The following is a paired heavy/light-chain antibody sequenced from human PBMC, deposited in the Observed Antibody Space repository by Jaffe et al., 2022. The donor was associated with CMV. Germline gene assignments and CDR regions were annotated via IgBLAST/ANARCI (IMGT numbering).Light chain of an antibody. CDR3: MQALQTHSFT. V-gene: IGKV2-28*01. J-gene: IGKJ3*01. CDR1: QSLLHSNGYNY. Sequence: DIVMTQSPLSLPVTPGEPASISCRSSQSLLHSNGYNYLDWYLQKPGKSPQLLIYLGSNRASGVPDRFSGSGSGTDFTLKISRVEAEDVGVYYCMQALQTHSFTFGPGTKVDIK. CDR2: LGS.
Heavy chain of an antibody. D-gene: IGHD4-17*01. CDR2: ISGSGGST. J-gene: IGHJ6*02. CDR3: ATWANRREYGDLNYYYYYGMDV. Sequence: EVQLLESGGGLVQPGGSLRLSCAASGFTFSSYAMSWVRQAPGKGLEWVSAISGSGGSTYYADSVKGRFTISRDNSKNTLYLQMNSLRAEDTAVYYCATWANRREYGDLNYYYYYGMDVWGQGTTVTVSS. V-gene: IGHV3-23*01. CDR1: GFTFSSYA.